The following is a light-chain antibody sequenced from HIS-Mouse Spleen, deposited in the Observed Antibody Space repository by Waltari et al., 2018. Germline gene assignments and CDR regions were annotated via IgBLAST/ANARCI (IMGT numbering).Light chain of an antibody. CDR2: DVS. Sequence: QSALTQPASVSGSPGQSITISCTGTSSHVGGYTYVPWYQQHPGKAPKLSIYDVSNRPSGVSNRFSGSKSGNTASLTISGLQAEDEADYYCSSYTSSSFNVVFGGGTKLTVL. CDR1: SSHVGGYTY. V-gene: IGLV2-14*03. J-gene: IGLJ2*01. CDR3: SSYTSSSFNVV.